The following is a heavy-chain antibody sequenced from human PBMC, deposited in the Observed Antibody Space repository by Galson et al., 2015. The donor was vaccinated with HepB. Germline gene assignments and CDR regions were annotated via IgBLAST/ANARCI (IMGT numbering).Heavy chain of an antibody. V-gene: IGHV3-15*01. CDR2: IKSKTDGGTT. D-gene: IGHD6-19*01. CDR1: GFTFSNAW. J-gene: IGHJ4*02. Sequence: SLRLSCAASGFTFSNAWMSWVRQAPGKGLEWVGRIKSKTDGGTTDYAAPVKGRFTISRDDSKNTLYLQMNSLKTEDTAVYYCTSIAVAGGFDYWGQGTLVTVSS. CDR3: TSIAVAGGFDY.